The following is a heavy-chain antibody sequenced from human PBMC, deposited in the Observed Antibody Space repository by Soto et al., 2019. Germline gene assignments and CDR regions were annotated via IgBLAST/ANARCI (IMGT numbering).Heavy chain of an antibody. V-gene: IGHV4-38-2*02. CDR1: GYSIISGYY. CDR3: ARDSIPIYDFWSGYSSYYYGMDV. Sequence: PSETLSLTCAVSGYSIISGYYWGFIRQPPGKGLEWIGSIYHSGSTYYNPSLKSRVTISVDTSKNQFSLKLSSVTAADTAVYYCARDSIPIYDFWSGYSSYYYGMDVWGQGTTVTVSS. D-gene: IGHD3-3*01. J-gene: IGHJ6*02. CDR2: IYHSGST.